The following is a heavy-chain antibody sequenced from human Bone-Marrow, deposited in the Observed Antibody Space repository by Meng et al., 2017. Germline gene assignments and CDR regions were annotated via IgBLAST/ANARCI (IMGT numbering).Heavy chain of an antibody. J-gene: IGHJ6*02. V-gene: IGHV3-48*03. CDR2: ISSSGSTI. Sequence: GESLKISCAASEFTFSNYEMNWVRQAPGKGLEWVSYISSSGSTIYYADSVKGRFTISRDNAKNSLYLQMNSLRAEDTAVYYCARDRGHDYDFWSGYSPPSYYYYGMDVWGQGTTVTVSS. D-gene: IGHD3-3*01. CDR1: EFTFSNYE. CDR3: ARDRGHDYDFWSGYSPPSYYYYGMDV.